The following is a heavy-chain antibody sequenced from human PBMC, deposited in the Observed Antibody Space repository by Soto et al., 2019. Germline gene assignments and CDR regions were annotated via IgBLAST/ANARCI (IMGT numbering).Heavy chain of an antibody. CDR1: GDSIGNFY. D-gene: IGHD2-8*01. CDR2: LSASGRT. CDR3: ARGMGRYFDL. V-gene: IGHV4-4*07. Sequence: QVHLQESGPGLVKPSETLSLTCAISGDSIGNFYWSWIHQPAGKGLESLGRLSASGRTNYSPSLQSRVTMSLDRSKNRFSLRLTSVSAADTAVYFCARGMGRYFDLWGRGTLVTVSS. J-gene: IGHJ2*01.